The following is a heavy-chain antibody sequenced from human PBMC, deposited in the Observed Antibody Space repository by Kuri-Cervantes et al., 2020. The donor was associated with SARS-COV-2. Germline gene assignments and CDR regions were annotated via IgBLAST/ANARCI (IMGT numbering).Heavy chain of an antibody. D-gene: IGHD3-22*01. CDR3: ARGSRGTYYYDSSGYSEDAFDI. CDR1: GGTFSSYA. CDR2: IIPIFGTA. V-gene: IGHV1-69*05. Sequence: SVKVSCKASGGTFSSYAISWVRQAPGQGLEWMGGIIPIFGTANYAQKFQGRVTITTDTSTSTAYMELRSLRSDDTAVYYCARGSRGTYYYDSSGYSEDAFDIWGQGTMVTVSS. J-gene: IGHJ3*02.